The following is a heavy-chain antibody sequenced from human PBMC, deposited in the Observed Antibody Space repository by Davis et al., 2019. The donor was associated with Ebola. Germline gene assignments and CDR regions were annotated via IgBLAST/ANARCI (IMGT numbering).Heavy chain of an antibody. CDR3: ASQHRVTRPLDL. CDR1: GGSISSSGYN. Sequence: GSLRLSCSVSGGSISSSGYNWGWVRQPPGKGLEWLGSIYYTGSTYYNPSLKSRVAMSVDTSKNQFSLSLSSLTAADTAIYYCASQHRVTRPLDLWGQGTLVTVSS. V-gene: IGHV4-39*01. J-gene: IGHJ5*02. CDR2: IYYTGST.